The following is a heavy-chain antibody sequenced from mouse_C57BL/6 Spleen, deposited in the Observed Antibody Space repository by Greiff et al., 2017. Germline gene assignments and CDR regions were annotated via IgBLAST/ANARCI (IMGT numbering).Heavy chain of an antibody. CDR3: ARTGKRYAMDY. CDR2: ISSGSSTI. CDR1: GFTFSDYG. Sequence: EVMLVESGGGLVKPGGSLKLSCAASGFTFSDYGMHWVRQAPEKGLEWVAYISSGSSTIYYADTVKGRFTISRDNAKNTLFLQMTSLRSEDTAMYYCARTGKRYAMDYWGQGTSVTVSS. V-gene: IGHV5-17*01. J-gene: IGHJ4*01.